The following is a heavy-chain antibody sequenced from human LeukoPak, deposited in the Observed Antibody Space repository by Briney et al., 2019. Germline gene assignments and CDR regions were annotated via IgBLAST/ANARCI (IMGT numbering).Heavy chain of an antibody. J-gene: IGHJ4*02. Sequence: GGSLRLSCAASGFTFNNYWMNWARQAPGKGLEWVANIKPDGSGKYYADSVKGRFTISRDNAKDSLYLQMNSLRGDDTAVYYCARESFEYWGQGVLVTVSS. V-gene: IGHV3-7*04. CDR3: ARESFEY. CDR1: GFTFNNYW. CDR2: IKPDGSGK.